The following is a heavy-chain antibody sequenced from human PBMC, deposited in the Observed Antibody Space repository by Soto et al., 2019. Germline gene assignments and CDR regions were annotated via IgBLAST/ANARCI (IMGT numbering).Heavy chain of an antibody. CDR2: IWYDGSNK. CDR1: GFTFSSYG. CDR3: ARKSVRSGWYYLGY. Sequence: QVQLVESGGGVVQPGRSLRLSCAASGFTFSSYGMHWVRQAPGKGLEWVAVIWYDGSNKYYADSVKGRFTISRDNSKNTLYLQMNSLRAEDTAVYYCARKSVRSGWYYLGYWGQGTLVTVSS. V-gene: IGHV3-33*01. J-gene: IGHJ4*02. D-gene: IGHD6-19*01.